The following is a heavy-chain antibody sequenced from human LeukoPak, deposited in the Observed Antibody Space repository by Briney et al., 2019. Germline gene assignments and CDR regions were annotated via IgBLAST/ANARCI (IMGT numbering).Heavy chain of an antibody. CDR2: INSDSGFT. J-gene: IGHJ5*02. CDR3: ARNFDMKGFDP. V-gene: IGHV1-2*02. Sequence: ASVKVSCKASGYTFTGYYMNWVRQAPGQGLEWMGWINSDSGFTKYAQKFQGRVTMTRDTSITTVYMDLTRLTSDDTAVYYCARNFDMKGFDPWGQGTLVAVSS. D-gene: IGHD3-9*01. CDR1: GYTFTGYY.